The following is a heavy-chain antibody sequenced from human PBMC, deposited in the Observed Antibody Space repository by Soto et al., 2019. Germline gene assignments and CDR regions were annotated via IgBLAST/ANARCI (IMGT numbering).Heavy chain of an antibody. J-gene: IGHJ6*02. Sequence: PGVSLRLSCAASGFTFSSYAMHWVRQAPGKGLEWVAVISYDGSNKYYADSVKGRFTISRDNSKNTLYLQMNSLRAEDTAVYYCAREAIAALGSTGMDVWGQGTTVTAP. CDR3: AREAIAALGSTGMDV. CDR2: ISYDGSNK. D-gene: IGHD6-6*01. CDR1: GFTFSSYA. V-gene: IGHV3-30-3*01.